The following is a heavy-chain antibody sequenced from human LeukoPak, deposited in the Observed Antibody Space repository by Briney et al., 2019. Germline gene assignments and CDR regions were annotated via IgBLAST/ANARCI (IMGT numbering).Heavy chain of an antibody. Sequence: SQTLSLTCPISGDSVSSNSAAWNWFRQSPSRGLEWLGRTYYRSKWNNDYAVSVKRRITINADTSKNQFSLHLNSVTPEDTAVYYCARGYGSGYEDIWGQGTMVTVSS. CDR1: GDSVSSNSAA. V-gene: IGHV6-1*01. CDR3: ARGYGSGYEDI. CDR2: TYYRSKWNN. J-gene: IGHJ3*02. D-gene: IGHD5-12*01.